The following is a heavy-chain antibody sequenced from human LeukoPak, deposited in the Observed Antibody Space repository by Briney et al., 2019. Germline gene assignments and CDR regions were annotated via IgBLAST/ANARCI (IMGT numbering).Heavy chain of an antibody. D-gene: IGHD3-10*01. CDR3: AREFVGFGALDY. CDR1: GGSISSGDYY. V-gene: IGHV4-30-4*01. J-gene: IGHJ4*02. CDR2: IYYSGST. Sequence: SETLSPTCTVSGGSISSGDYYWSWIRQPPGKGLEWIGYIYYSGSTYYNPSLKSRVTISVDTSKNQFSLKLSSVTAADTAVYYCAREFVGFGALDYWGQGTLVTVSS.